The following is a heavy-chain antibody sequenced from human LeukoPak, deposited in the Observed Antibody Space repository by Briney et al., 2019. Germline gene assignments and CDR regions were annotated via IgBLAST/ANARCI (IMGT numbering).Heavy chain of an antibody. J-gene: IGHJ4*02. D-gene: IGHD3-3*01. V-gene: IGHV5-51*01. CDR1: GYSFTSYW. Sequence: GESLKISCKGSGYSFTSYWIGWVRQMPGKGLEWMGIIYPGDSDTRYSPSFQGQVTISADKSISTAYLQWSSLKASDTAIYYCARKMILGDFWSGYSPEYYFDYWGQGTLVTVSS. CDR2: IYPGDSDT. CDR3: ARKMILGDFWSGYSPEYYFDY.